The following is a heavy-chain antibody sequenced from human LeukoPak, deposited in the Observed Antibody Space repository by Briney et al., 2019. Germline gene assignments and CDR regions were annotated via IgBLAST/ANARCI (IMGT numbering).Heavy chain of an antibody. CDR2: IRSSSET. D-gene: IGHD5-12*01. J-gene: IGHJ5*02. Sequence: GGSLRLSCAASGFIFSQYSMDWVRQAPGKGLEWVSHIRSSSETFYADSVKGRFTISRDNARNSLYLQMNNLRGEDTAIYYCARDAGNSGYGCDLWGQGTLVTVSS. V-gene: IGHV3-48*01. CDR1: GFIFSQYS. CDR3: ARDAGNSGYGCDL.